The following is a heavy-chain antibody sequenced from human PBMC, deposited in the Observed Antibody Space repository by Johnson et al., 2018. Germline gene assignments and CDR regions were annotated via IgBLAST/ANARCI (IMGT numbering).Heavy chain of an antibody. J-gene: IGHJ6*04. CDR3: ARVVWSGLQGMDV. V-gene: IGHV3-30*04. D-gene: IGHD3-3*01. CDR1: GFPFSRYA. Sequence: QVQLVESGGGVVQPGRSLRLSCAASGFPFSRYAMHWVRQAPGKGLVWVAVISYDGSNKYYADSVQGRFTISRDNSTNTLYLQINSLRAEERAVYYSARVVWSGLQGMDVWGKGTTVTVSS. CDR2: ISYDGSNK.